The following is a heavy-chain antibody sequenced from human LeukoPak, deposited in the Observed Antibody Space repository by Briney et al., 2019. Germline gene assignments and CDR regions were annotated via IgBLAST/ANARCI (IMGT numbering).Heavy chain of an antibody. J-gene: IGHJ5*01. D-gene: IGHD2-2*03. Sequence: SETLSLTCSVSGGSISRDSWTWIRQPPGKGLEWHAYMYIYYNGYMNYNPSLKSRVTISVDMSKNQLSLKLSSVTAADTAVYYCAKERGSWIFTTGWFDSWGQGTLVTVSS. CDR2: IYYNGYM. CDR3: AKERGSWIFTTGWFDS. CDR1: GGSISRDS. V-gene: IGHV4-59*01.